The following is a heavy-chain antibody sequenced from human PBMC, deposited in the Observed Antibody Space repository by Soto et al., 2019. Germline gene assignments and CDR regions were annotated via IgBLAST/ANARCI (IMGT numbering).Heavy chain of an antibody. V-gene: IGHV4-34*01. CDR3: ARHPRFRFVVVTARAFDI. Sequence: PSETVSLTCAVYGGSFSGYYWSCISHPPGKGLEWIGEINHRGSTNYSPSLKRRVTISVDTSKNQFSLKLSSVSAADTAVYYCARHPRFRFVVVTARAFDIWGQATMVT. CDR2: INHRGST. J-gene: IGHJ3*02. CDR1: GGSFSGYY. D-gene: IGHD2-21*02.